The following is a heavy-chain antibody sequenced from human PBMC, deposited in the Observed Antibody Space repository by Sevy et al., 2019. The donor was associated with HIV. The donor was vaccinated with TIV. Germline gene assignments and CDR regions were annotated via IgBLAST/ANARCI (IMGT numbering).Heavy chain of an antibody. CDR2: IIPIFGTA. V-gene: IGHV1-69*06. CDR1: GGTFSSYA. J-gene: IGHJ4*02. D-gene: IGHD5-12*01. Sequence: ASVKVSCKASGGTFSSYAIIWVRQAPGQGLEWMGGIIPIFGTANYAQKFQGRVTITADKSTSTAYMELSSLRSEDTAVYYCARGDGYNLYYFDYWGQGTLVTVSS. CDR3: ARGDGYNLYYFDY.